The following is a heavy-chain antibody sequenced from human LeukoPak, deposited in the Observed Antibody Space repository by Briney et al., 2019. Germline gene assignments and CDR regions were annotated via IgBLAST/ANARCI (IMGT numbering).Heavy chain of an antibody. Sequence: PSETLSLTCAVYGGSFSGYYWSWIRQPPGKGLEWIGEINHSGSTNYNPSLKSRVTISVDTSKNQFSLKLSSVTAADTAVYYCARFPYSSGWYYYYGMDVWGQGTTVTVSS. CDR1: GGSFSGYY. D-gene: IGHD6-19*01. V-gene: IGHV4-34*01. CDR3: ARFPYSSGWYYYYGMDV. J-gene: IGHJ6*02. CDR2: INHSGST.